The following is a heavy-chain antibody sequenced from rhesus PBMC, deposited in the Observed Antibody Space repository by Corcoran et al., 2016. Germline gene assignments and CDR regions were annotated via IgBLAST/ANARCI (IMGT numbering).Heavy chain of an antibody. CDR3: ARVRPVTVAVDY. CDR2: INGNSGST. J-gene: IGHJ4*01. D-gene: IGHD4-29*01. V-gene: IGHV4-80*01. CDR1: GASISRYW. Sequence: QVQLQESGPGLVKPSETLSLTCAVSGASISRYWWSWIRQPQGKVLEWIGEINGNSGSTYYNPSLMRRVTISKDASKNHFSRKLSSVTAADTAVYYCARVRPVTVAVDYWGQGVLVTVSS.